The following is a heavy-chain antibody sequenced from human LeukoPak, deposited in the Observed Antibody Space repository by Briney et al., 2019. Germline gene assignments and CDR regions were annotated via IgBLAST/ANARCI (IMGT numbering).Heavy chain of an antibody. V-gene: IGHV4-39*01. CDR3: ARLVGSSGYFDY. D-gene: IGHD6-19*01. J-gene: IGHJ4*02. CDR2: IYYSGST. CDR1: GGSISSSSYY. Sequence: SETLSLTCTVSGGSISSSSYYWGWIRQPPGKGLEWIGSIYYSGSTYYNPSLKSRVTISVDTSKNQFSLKLSSVTAADTAVYYCARLVGSSGYFDYWGQGTLVTVSS.